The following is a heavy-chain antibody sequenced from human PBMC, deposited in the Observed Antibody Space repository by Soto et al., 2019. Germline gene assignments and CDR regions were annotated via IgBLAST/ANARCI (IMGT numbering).Heavy chain of an antibody. CDR2: INHSGST. V-gene: IGHV4-34*01. CDR1: GGSFSGYY. J-gene: IGHJ6*02. Sequence: SETLSLTCAVYGGSFSGYYWSWIRQPPGKGLEWIGEINHSGSTNYNPSLKSRVTISVDTSKNQFSLKPSSVTAADTAVYYCARDTMVRGGHYYYYGMDVWGQGTMVTVSS. CDR3: ARDTMVRGGHYYYYGMDV. D-gene: IGHD3-10*01.